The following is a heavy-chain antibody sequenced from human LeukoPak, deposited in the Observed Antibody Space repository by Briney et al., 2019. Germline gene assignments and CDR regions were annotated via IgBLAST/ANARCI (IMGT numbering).Heavy chain of an antibody. J-gene: IGHJ4*02. Sequence: ASVKVSCKASGYTFTTYGVSWVRQAPGQGLEWMGWISGYDGNTNYAQKLRGRVTMTTDTSTSTAYMDLRSLRSDDTALYYCARTVTTSSYYFDYWGQGTLVSVSS. CDR3: ARTVTTSSYYFDY. CDR2: ISGYDGNT. CDR1: GYTFTTYG. V-gene: IGHV1-18*01. D-gene: IGHD4-17*01.